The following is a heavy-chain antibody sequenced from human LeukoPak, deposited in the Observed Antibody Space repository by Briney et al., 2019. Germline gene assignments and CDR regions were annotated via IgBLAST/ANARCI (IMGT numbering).Heavy chain of an antibody. CDR1: GGSFSGYY. Sequence: PSETLSLTCAVYGGSFSGYYWSWIRQPPGKGLEWIGEINHSGSTNYNPSLKSRATISVDTSKNQFSLKLSSVTAADTAVYYCARGQRSRDIVVVPAPGHFDYWGQGTLVTVSS. CDR3: ARGQRSRDIVVVPAPGHFDY. D-gene: IGHD2-2*01. V-gene: IGHV4-34*01. J-gene: IGHJ4*02. CDR2: INHSGST.